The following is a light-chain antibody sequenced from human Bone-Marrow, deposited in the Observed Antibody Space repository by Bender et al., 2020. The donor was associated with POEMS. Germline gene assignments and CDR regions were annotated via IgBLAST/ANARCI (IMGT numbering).Light chain of an antibody. CDR2: EVS. CDR1: SNDIGSYNL. J-gene: IGLJ3*02. Sequence: QSALTQPASVSGSPGQSITISCTGSSNDIGSYNLVSWFQQHPGKAPKLIIYEVSKWPSGVSNRFSGSKSGNTASLTISGLQADDEADYYCCSYTGSYTLVFGGGTKLTVL. V-gene: IGLV2-23*02. CDR3: CSYTGSYTLV.